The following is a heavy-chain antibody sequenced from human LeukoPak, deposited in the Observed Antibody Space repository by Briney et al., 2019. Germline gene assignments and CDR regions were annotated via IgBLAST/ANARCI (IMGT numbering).Heavy chain of an antibody. V-gene: IGHV4-34*01. CDR2: INHSGST. CDR3: ARGFYGGNFDAFDI. Sequence: SETLSLTCAVYGGSFSGYYWSWIRQPPGKGLEWIGEINHSGSTNYNPSLKSRVTISVDTSKNQFSLKLSSVTAADTAVYYCARGFYGGNFDAFDIWGQGTMVTVSS. J-gene: IGHJ3*02. D-gene: IGHD4-23*01. CDR1: GGSFSGYY.